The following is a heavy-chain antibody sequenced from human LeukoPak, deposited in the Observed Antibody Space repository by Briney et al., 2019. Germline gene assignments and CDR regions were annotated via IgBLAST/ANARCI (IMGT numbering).Heavy chain of an antibody. CDR2: IHSSGGT. Sequence: PSETPSLTCTVSGGSITNYYWSWIRQPPGKGLEWIGRIHSSGGTEYYPSLKRRVTISVDTAKNQFSLKLTSVTAADTAVYYCAREGASWGFTWGQGTLVTVSS. D-gene: IGHD2-2*01. V-gene: IGHV4-4*07. CDR1: GGSITNYY. CDR3: AREGASWGFT. J-gene: IGHJ5*02.